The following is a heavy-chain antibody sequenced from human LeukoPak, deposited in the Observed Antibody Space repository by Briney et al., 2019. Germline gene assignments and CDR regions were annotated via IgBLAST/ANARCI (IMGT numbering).Heavy chain of an antibody. CDR1: GGSISSYY. D-gene: IGHD2-2*03. CDR2: IYTSGST. Sequence: SETLSLTCTVSGGSISSYYWSWIRQPAGKGLEWIGRIYTSGSTNYNPSLKSRVTMSVDTSKNQFSLKLSSVTAADTAVYYCARDGYYSSTSCLPPSKYYYYGMDVWGQGTTVTVSS. CDR3: ARDGYYSSTSCLPPSKYYYYGMDV. V-gene: IGHV4-4*07. J-gene: IGHJ6*02.